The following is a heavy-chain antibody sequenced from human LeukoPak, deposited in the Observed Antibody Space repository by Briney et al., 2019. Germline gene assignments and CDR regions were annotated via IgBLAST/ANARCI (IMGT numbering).Heavy chain of an antibody. CDR1: GFTFSSYA. D-gene: IGHD2-21*02. CDR2: INGRGGST. J-gene: IGHJ4*02. CDR3: AKDPTQHCGSDCYSSGYFDY. Sequence: GGSLRLSCAASGFTFSSYAMSWVRQAPGKGLEWVSAINGRGGSTNYADSVKGRFTISRDNSKNTLYLQMQSLRAEDTAVYYCAKDPTQHCGSDCYSSGYFDYWGQGTLVTVSS. V-gene: IGHV3-23*01.